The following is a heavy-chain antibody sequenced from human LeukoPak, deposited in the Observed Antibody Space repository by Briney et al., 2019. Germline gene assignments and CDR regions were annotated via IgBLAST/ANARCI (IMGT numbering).Heavy chain of an antibody. CDR2: ISAYNGNT. J-gene: IGHJ5*02. V-gene: IGHV1-18*04. D-gene: IGHD3-10*01. Sequence: ASVKVSCKASGYTFTSYGISWVRQAPGQGLEWMGWISAYNGNTNYAQKLQGRVTMTTDTSTSTAYMELRSLRSDDTAVYYCARDIRPRLLWFGEIPPFDPWGQGTLVTVSS. CDR1: GYTFTSYG. CDR3: ARDIRPRLLWFGEIPPFDP.